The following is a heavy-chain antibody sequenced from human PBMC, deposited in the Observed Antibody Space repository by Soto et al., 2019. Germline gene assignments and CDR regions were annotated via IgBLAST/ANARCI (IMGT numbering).Heavy chain of an antibody. CDR3: AKETIAVAGQRNYSDA. Sequence: EVQLLESGGGLVQPGGSLTLSCAGSGFTFNNYAMSWVRQAPGKGLEWVSVISASGATTYYADSVKGRFTSSRDNSKNTLYLQMNSLRAEDTAIYYCAKETIAVAGQRNYSDAWGQGTLVSVSS. CDR1: GFTFNNYA. CDR2: ISASGATT. V-gene: IGHV3-23*01. J-gene: IGHJ5*02. D-gene: IGHD6-19*01.